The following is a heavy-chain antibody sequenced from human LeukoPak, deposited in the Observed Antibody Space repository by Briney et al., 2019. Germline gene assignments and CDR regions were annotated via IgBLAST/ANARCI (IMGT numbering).Heavy chain of an antibody. J-gene: IGHJ4*02. Sequence: GGSLRLSCAASGFRFSSYAMSWVRQAPGKGLEWVSAISGSGVSTYYADSVKGRFTVSRDNSKNTLYLQMSSLRAEDTAVYYCAKAPRVAAPPGDYWGQGTLVTVSS. CDR2: ISGSGVST. D-gene: IGHD2-15*01. CDR1: GFRFSSYA. CDR3: AKAPRVAAPPGDY. V-gene: IGHV3-23*01.